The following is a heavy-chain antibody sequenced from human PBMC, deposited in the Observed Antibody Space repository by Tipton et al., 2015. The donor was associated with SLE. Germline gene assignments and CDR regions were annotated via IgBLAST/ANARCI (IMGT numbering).Heavy chain of an antibody. J-gene: IGHJ3*02. CDR1: GFIVSSNY. Sequence: SLRLSCAAPGFIVSSNYMSWVRQAPGKGLEWVANIKQDGRDKYYVDSVKGRFTISRDNAKNSLSLQVNSLRAEDTAVYYCARSRGWRDAFDIWGQGTRVTVSS. CDR3: ARSRGWRDAFDI. CDR2: IKQDGRDK. V-gene: IGHV3-7*01. D-gene: IGHD6-19*01.